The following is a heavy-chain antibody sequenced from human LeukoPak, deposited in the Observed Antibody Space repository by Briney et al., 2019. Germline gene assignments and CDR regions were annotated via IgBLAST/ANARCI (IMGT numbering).Heavy chain of an antibody. CDR2: IYYSGST. D-gene: IGHD3-9*01. CDR1: GGSISSSSYY. V-gene: IGHV4-39*01. Sequence: SETLSLTCTVSGGSISSSSYYWGWIRQPPGKGLEWIGSIYYSGSTYYNPSLKSRVTISVDTSKNQLSLKLSSVTAADTAVYYCARKYYDILTGYIGAFDIWGQGTMVTVSS. CDR3: ARKYYDILTGYIGAFDI. J-gene: IGHJ3*02.